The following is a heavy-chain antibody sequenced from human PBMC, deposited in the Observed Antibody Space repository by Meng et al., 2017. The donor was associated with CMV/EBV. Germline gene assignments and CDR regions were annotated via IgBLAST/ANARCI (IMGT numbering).Heavy chain of an antibody. J-gene: IGHJ4*02. CDR3: ARARGYSGYDLYYFDY. D-gene: IGHD5-12*01. CDR2: IYSGGST. V-gene: IGHV3-66*02. CDR1: GFTVSSNY. Sequence: GESLKLSCAASGFTVSSNYMSWVRQAPGKGLEWVSVIYSGGSTYYAASVQGRFTISRDNSKNTLYLQMNSLRAEDTAVYYCARARGYSGYDLYYFDYWGQGTLVTVSS.